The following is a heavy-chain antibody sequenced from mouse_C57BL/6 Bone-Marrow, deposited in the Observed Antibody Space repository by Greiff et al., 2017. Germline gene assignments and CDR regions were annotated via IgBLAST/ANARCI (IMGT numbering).Heavy chain of an antibody. CDR2: ISSGGSYT. J-gene: IGHJ3*01. CDR3: ARPPYYGSSYGTY. V-gene: IGHV5-6*01. D-gene: IGHD1-1*01. CDR1: GFTFSSYG. Sequence: EVQRVESGGDLVKPGGSLKLSCAASGFTFSSYGMSWVRQTPDKRLEWVATISSGGSYTYYPDSVKGRFTISRDNAKNTLYLQMSSLKSEDTAMYYCARPPYYGSSYGTYWGQGTLVTVSA.